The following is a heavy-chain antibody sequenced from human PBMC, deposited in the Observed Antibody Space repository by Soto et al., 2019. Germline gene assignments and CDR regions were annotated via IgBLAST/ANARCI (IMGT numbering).Heavy chain of an antibody. J-gene: IGHJ6*02. CDR3: ARDYKRENCGSVRCNSLDV. V-gene: IGHV4-59*01. Sequence: SETLSLTCTVSGGSITSSYWSWIRRPPGKGLEWIAYIYDTGISGYTPSTSYNPSLKSRVTVSVDTSKNQFSLKLRSVTTADTAVYYCARDYKRENCGSVRCNSLDVWGQGTTVTVSS. CDR2: IYDTGISGYTPST. D-gene: IGHD2-21*01. CDR1: GGSITSSY.